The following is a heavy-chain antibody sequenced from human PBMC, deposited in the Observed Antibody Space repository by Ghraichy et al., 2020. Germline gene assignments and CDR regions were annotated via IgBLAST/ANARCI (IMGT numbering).Heavy chain of an antibody. CDR2: ISGSGGST. D-gene: IGHD5-24*01. CDR1: GFTFSSYA. J-gene: IGHJ4*02. CDR3: AKSGKTRDGYNYYYFDY. Sequence: GESLNISCAASGFTFSSYAMSWVRQAPGKGLEWVSAISGSGGSTYYADSVKGRFTISRDNSKNTLYLQMNSLRAEDTAVYYCAKSGKTRDGYNYYYFDYWGQGTLVTVSS. V-gene: IGHV3-23*01.